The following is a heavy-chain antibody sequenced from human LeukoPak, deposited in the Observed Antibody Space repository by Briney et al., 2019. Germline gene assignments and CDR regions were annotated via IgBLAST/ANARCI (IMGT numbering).Heavy chain of an antibody. CDR3: ARRPRHYDFWSGYCFDY. CDR2: LYSNGRP. V-gene: IGHV4-4*07. J-gene: IGHJ4*02. CDR1: GGSISSYY. Sequence: SETLSLTCTVSGGSISSYYWSWIRQPAGKGLEWIGRLYSNGRPNYNPSVQSRVTMSVDTSKNQFSLKLSSVTAADTAVYYCARRPRHYDFWSGYCFDYWGQGTLVTVSS. D-gene: IGHD3-3*01.